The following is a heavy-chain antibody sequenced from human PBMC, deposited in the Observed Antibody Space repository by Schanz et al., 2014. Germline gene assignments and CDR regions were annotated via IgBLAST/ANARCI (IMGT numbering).Heavy chain of an antibody. CDR1: GYTFTEYT. V-gene: IGHV1-3*01. Sequence: QVQLVQSGAEVKKPGASVKVSCKASGYTFTEYTMYWLRQAPGQRLEWMGWINSANGNTKYSHRFQGRVTITRDTSATTAYMELSSLRSEDTAMYYCARDYYDSSGYYYCDYWGQGTLVTVSS. CDR2: INSANGNT. J-gene: IGHJ4*02. D-gene: IGHD3-22*01. CDR3: ARDYYDSSGYYYCDY.